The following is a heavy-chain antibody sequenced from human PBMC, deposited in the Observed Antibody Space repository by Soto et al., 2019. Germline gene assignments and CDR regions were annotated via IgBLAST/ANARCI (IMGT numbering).Heavy chain of an antibody. CDR2: IKRKTDGGTT. CDR3: ITDPAYGMDV. J-gene: IGHJ6*02. CDR1: GFTFNNAW. V-gene: IGHV3-15*07. Sequence: GGSLRLSCAASGFTFNNAWMNWVRQAPGTGLEWVGRIKRKTDGGTTDYAAPVKGRFTISRDDSKNTLYLQMNNLKIEDTAVYYCITDPAYGMDVWGQGTTVTVSS.